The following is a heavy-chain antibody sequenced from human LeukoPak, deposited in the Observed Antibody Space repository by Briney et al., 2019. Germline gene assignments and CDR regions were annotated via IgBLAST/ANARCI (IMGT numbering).Heavy chain of an antibody. CDR3: VSGSSDGWYGRG. J-gene: IGHJ4*02. CDR1: GFTVSSNF. D-gene: IGHD6-19*01. V-gene: IGHV3-66*01. Sequence: PGGSLRLSCAASGFTVSSNFMSWVRQAPGKGLEWVSVIYTGGITYHADSVKGRFTTSRDNSRNTLYLQMNSLRADDTAVYYCVSGSSDGWYGRGWGQGTLVTVSS. CDR2: IYTGGIT.